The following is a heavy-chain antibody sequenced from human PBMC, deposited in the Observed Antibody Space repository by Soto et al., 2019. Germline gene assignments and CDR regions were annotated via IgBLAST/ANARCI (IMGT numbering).Heavy chain of an antibody. CDR3: ARIITAAGGRRYFDL. V-gene: IGHV3-11*05. Sequence: QVQLVESGGGLVKPGGSLRLSCAASGFTFSDYYMSWIRQAPGKGLEWVSYINSSSSYTNYADSGKGRFTISRGNAKNSLYLQMNSLRAEDTAVYYCARIITAAGGRRYFDLWGRGALVTVSS. CDR2: INSSSSYT. D-gene: IGHD6-13*01. J-gene: IGHJ2*01. CDR1: GFTFSDYY.